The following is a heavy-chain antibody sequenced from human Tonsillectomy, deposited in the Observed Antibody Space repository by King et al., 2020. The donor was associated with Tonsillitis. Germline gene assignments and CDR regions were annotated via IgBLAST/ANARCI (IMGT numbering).Heavy chain of an antibody. J-gene: IGHJ3*01. V-gene: IGHV3-23*04. Sequence: VQLVESGGGLVQPGGSLRLSCAASGFTFNSYAMSWVRQAPGKGLEWVSGISGSGGSTYSADSVKGRFTISRDNSKNTLYLQMNSLRAEDTAVYYCAKDKVDTIPRHAFDFWGQGTMVTVSS. CDR2: ISGSGGST. CDR1: GFTFNSYA. CDR3: AKDKVDTIPRHAFDF. D-gene: IGHD5-12*01.